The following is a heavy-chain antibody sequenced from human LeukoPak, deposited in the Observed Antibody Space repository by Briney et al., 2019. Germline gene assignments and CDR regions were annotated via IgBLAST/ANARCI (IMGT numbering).Heavy chain of an antibody. J-gene: IGHJ3*01. CDR1: GGSISSSSHY. D-gene: IGHD5/OR15-5a*01. V-gene: IGHV4-39*01. Sequence: SETLSLTCTVSGGSISSSSHYRGWIRQPPGKGLEWIGSIYYSGSTYYNPSLKSRVTISVDTSKNQFSLKLSSVTAADTAVYYCARDVSNPWGQGTMVTVSS. CDR2: IYYSGST. CDR3: ARDVSNP.